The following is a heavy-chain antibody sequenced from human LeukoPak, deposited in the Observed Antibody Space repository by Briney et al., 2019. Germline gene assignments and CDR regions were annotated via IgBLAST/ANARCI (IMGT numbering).Heavy chain of an antibody. CDR3: ARDLEGATLDY. J-gene: IGHJ4*02. CDR1: GFTFSSFW. CDR2: IKQDGSDK. V-gene: IGHV3-7*01. D-gene: IGHD1-26*01. Sequence: GSLRLSCAASGFTFSSFWMSWVRQAPGKGLEWVANIKQDGSDKYYVDSVKGRFTISRDNAKNSLYLQMNSLRAEDTAVYYCARDLEGATLDYWGQGTLVTVSS.